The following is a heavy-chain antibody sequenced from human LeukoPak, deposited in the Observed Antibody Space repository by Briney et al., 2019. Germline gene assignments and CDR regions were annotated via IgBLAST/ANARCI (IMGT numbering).Heavy chain of an antibody. V-gene: IGHV4-30-2*01. Sequence: SQTLSLTCAVSGGSISSGGYSWGWIRQPPGKGLEGIGYIYHSGSTYYNPSPKSRVTISVERSKNQFSLKLSSVTAADTAVYYCARTRDGYNQYYFDYWGQGTLVTVSS. J-gene: IGHJ4*02. CDR1: GGSISSGGYS. CDR3: ARTRDGYNQYYFDY. D-gene: IGHD5-24*01. CDR2: IYHSGST.